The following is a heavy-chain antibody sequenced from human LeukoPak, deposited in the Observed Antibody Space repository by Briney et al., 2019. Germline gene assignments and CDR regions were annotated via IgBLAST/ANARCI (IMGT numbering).Heavy chain of an antibody. CDR2: IIPIFGTA. CDR3: ARDAAAATVRD. Sequence: ASVKVSCKASGGTFSSYAISWVRQAPGQGLEWMGRIIPIFGTANYAQKFQGRVTITTDESTSTAYMELSSLRSEDTAAYYCARDAAAATVRDWGQGTLVTVSS. CDR1: GGTFSSYA. D-gene: IGHD6-13*01. J-gene: IGHJ4*02. V-gene: IGHV1-69*05.